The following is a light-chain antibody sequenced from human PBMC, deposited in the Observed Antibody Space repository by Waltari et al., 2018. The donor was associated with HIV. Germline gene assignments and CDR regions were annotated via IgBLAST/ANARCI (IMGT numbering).Light chain of an antibody. CDR1: QSVLYSSDNKNY. CDR3: QQYYGIPT. CDR2: WAS. V-gene: IGKV4-1*01. Sequence: DIVMTQSPESLAVSLGERATINCKSSQSVLYSSDNKNYLVWYPQKPGQPPRLLIYWASTRESGVPDRFSGSGSETDFTLTISSLQAEDVAVYYCQQYYGIPTFGAGTKVEIK. J-gene: IGKJ4*01.